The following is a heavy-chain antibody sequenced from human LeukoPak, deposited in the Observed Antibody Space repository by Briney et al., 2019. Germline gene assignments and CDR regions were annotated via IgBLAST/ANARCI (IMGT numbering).Heavy chain of an antibody. D-gene: IGHD3-16*01. CDR1: GGSFSSYY. CDR3: ACTAYYDTPRVNDY. J-gene: IGHJ4*02. V-gene: IGHV4-34*01. CDR2: INRSGRT. Sequence: PSETLPLTCAVYGGSFSSYYWSWIRQPPGEGLQWIGEINRSGRTNYNPSLASRVTISADTSNNQFSLKLTSVTAADTAVYYCACTAYYDTPRVNDYWGQGTLVTVSS.